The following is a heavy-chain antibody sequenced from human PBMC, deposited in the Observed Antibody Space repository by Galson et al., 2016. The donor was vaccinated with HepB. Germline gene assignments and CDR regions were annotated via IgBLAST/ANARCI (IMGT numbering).Heavy chain of an antibody. J-gene: IGHJ3*01. CDR3: ARWALTDTWGYYKGLADAFDV. CDR2: ITPSLDIP. D-gene: IGHD3-9*01. V-gene: IGHV1-69*02. CDR1: GGTFSSYT. Sequence: SVKVSCKASGGTFSSYTISWLRQAPGQGLEWMGRITPSLDIPIYAQKFQDRVTITSDESTSSSYMELSSLRSEDTAVYYCARWALTDTWGYYKGLADAFDVWGQGTMVTVSS.